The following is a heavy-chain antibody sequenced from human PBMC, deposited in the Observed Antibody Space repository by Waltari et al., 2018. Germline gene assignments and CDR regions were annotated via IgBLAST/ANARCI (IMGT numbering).Heavy chain of an antibody. Sequence: EVHLVESGGGLVKTGGSLRLSCAASGFSFSTYAMSWVRQTSGKGREWVSSIGSGSSYIYYADAMKGRFVISRDDARNSLYLQVHSLRAEDTAMYYCAREGQQLARYLDSWGQGTLVTVSS. CDR1: GFSFSTYA. CDR2: IGSGSSYI. V-gene: IGHV3-21*01. J-gene: IGHJ4*02. CDR3: AREGQQLARYLDS. D-gene: IGHD6-13*01.